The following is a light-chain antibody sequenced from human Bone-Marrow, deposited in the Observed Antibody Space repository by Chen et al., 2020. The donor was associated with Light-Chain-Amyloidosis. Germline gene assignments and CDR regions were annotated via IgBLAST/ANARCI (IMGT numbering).Light chain of an antibody. J-gene: IGLJ1*01. CDR3: SSYTITNTLV. CDR2: EVT. CDR1: SSDVGGDKH. Sequence: QSALTQPPSVSGSTGQSTTLSCTGTSSDVGGDKHVSEYQQHPDKVPKLIIYEVTNRPSWVPDRCSGSKADNTASLTISGLQTEDEADYFCSSYTITNTLVFGSGTRVTVL. V-gene: IGLV2-14*01.